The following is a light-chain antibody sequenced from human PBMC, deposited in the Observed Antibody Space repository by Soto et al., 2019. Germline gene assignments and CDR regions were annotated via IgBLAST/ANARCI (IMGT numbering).Light chain of an antibody. J-gene: IGLJ1*01. CDR3: QSWDSSPDNYV. V-gene: IGLV3-1*01. Sequence: SYELTQPPSVSVSPGQTASITCSGDKLGDKYACWYQQKPGQSPVLVIYQDSKRPSGIPERFSGSNSGNTATLTISGTQAMDEADYYCQSWDSSPDNYVFGTGTKVTVL. CDR1: KLGDKY. CDR2: QDS.